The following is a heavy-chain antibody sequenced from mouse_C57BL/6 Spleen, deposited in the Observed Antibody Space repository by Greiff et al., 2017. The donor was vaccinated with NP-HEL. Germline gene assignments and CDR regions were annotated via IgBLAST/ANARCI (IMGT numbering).Heavy chain of an antibody. D-gene: IGHD1-1*01. CDR1: GFTFSSYG. Sequence: DVMLVESGGDLVKPGGSLKLSCAASGFTFSSYGMSWVRQTPDKRLEWVATISSGGSYTYYPASVKGRFTISRDNAKNTLYLQMSSLKSEDTAMYYCAITTVVGYFDVWGTGTTVTVSS. V-gene: IGHV5-6*02. CDR2: ISSGGSYT. CDR3: AITTVVGYFDV. J-gene: IGHJ1*03.